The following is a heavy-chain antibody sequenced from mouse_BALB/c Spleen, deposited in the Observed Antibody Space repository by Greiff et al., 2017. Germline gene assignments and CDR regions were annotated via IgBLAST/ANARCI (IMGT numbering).Heavy chain of an antibody. Sequence: QVQLQQSGPELVKPGASVRISCKASGYTFTSYYIHWVKQRPGQGLEWIGWIYPGNVNTKYNEKFKGKATLTADKSSSTAYMQLSSLTSEDSAVYFCARFTAYAMDYWGQGTSVTVSS. V-gene: IGHV1S56*01. D-gene: IGHD1-2*01. CDR2: IYPGNVNT. CDR1: GYTFTSYY. CDR3: ARFTAYAMDY. J-gene: IGHJ4*01.